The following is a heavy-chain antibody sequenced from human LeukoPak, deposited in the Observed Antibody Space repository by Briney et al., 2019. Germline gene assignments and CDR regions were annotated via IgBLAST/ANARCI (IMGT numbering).Heavy chain of an antibody. V-gene: IGHV3-23*01. D-gene: IGHD6-19*01. CDR1: GFXFSSLA. Sequence: GGSLRLSCAASGFXFSSLAIGWVRQAPGQGLEWVSVISDSGSLTYYADSVKGRFTISRDNSKNTLFLQMNSLRAEDTAVYYCAKDARRTDGWYFFDYWGQGTLVTVSS. J-gene: IGHJ4*02. CDR2: ISDSGSLT. CDR3: AKDARRTDGWYFFDY.